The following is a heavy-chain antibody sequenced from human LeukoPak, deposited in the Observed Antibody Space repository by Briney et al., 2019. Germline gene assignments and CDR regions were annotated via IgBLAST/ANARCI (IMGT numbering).Heavy chain of an antibody. V-gene: IGHV4-61*02. D-gene: IGHD2-2*03. CDR1: GGSISSSNYY. Sequence: SETLSLTCSVSGGSISSSNYYWSWIRQPAGKGLEWIGRIYTSGSTNYNPSLKSRVTISVDTSKNQFSLKLSSVTAADTAVYYCVRDGYLAVDYWGQGTLVTVSS. CDR2: IYTSGST. CDR3: VRDGYLAVDY. J-gene: IGHJ4*02.